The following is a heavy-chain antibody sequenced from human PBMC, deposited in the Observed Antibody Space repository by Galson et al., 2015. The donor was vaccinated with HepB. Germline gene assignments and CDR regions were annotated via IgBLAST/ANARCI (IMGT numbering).Heavy chain of an antibody. CDR1: GFTFSSSA. CDR3: AKVSAGYFYYMDV. J-gene: IGHJ6*03. Sequence: SLRLSCAASGFTFSSSAMSWVRQAPGKGLEWVSALSGTGGSAYYADSVKGRFTISRDISKNTLYLQMNSLRAEDTAIYYCAKVSAGYFYYMDVWGKGTTVTVSS. V-gene: IGHV3-23*01. CDR2: LSGTGGSA.